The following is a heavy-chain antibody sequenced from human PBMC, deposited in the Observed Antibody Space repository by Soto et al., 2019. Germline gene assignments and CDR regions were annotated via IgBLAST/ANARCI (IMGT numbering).Heavy chain of an antibody. CDR1: GYTVTELS. D-gene: IGHD3-16*01. CDR2: FDPETTEI. V-gene: IGHV1-24*01. Sequence: QVQLVQSGAEVKKPGASVKVACKVSGYTVTELSIHWVRQAPGKGLEWMGGFDPETTEIIYARKFQGRVTMTEDISTDTAYMELSGLRSEDTAVYYCATAPKARYCDEGSFTDFWGQGTLVTVSS. CDR3: ATAPKARYCDEGSFTDF. J-gene: IGHJ4*02.